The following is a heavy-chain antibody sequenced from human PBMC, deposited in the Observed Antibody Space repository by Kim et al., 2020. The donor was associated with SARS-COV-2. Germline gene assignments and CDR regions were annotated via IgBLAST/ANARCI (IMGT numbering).Heavy chain of an antibody. Sequence: GGSLRLSCAVSGIPFSNAWFNWVRQSPGKGLEWVGRIKSKTDGGTADLAAPVKGRFAISRDDSKNTLSLLMDNVETDDSVVYYCTTVSMRWSQGTLVTVS. CDR3: TTVSMR. J-gene: IGHJ4*02. V-gene: IGHV3-15*01. CDR2: IKSKTDGGTA. D-gene: IGHD2-2*01. CDR1: GIPFSNAW.